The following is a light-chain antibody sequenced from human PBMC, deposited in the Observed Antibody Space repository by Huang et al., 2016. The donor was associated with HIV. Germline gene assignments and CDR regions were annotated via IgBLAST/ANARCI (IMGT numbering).Light chain of an antibody. CDR3: QQSSSTPFT. J-gene: IGKJ3*01. CDR1: QTITSF. V-gene: IGKV1-39*01. CDR2: AAS. Sequence: DIQMTQSPSSLSASVGDRVTITFRASQTITSFLNWDQQKPGKAPKLLIYAASSLQSGVPARFSGSGSGTSFTLTINTLQPEDFATYYCQQSSSTPFTFGPGTRVDIK.